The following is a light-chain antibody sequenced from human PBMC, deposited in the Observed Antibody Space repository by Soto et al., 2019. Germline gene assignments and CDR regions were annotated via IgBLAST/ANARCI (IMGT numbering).Light chain of an antibody. Sequence: QSVLTQPASVSGSPGQSITISCTGTSNDVGGYNYVSWYQQHLGKAPKLMIYEVTNWPSGISNRFSGSKSGNTASLTISGLQAEDEADYYCSSYTTSSTYVFGTGTKVTVL. CDR2: EVT. J-gene: IGLJ1*01. CDR3: SSYTTSSTYV. CDR1: SNDVGGYNY. V-gene: IGLV2-14*01.